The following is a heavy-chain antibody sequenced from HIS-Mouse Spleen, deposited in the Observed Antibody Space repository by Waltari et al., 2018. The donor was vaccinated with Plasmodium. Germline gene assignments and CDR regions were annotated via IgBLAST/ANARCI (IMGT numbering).Heavy chain of an antibody. V-gene: IGHV3-74*01. D-gene: IGHD6-13*01. CDR2: INSDGSST. CDR3: ARTIAVVGTGDALDI. Sequence: EVQLVESGGGLVQPGGSLRLSCAASGFTLSSSWMHWVRQAPGKGLVWVSRINSDGSSTRYADSVKGRFTISRDNAKNTLYLQMNSLRAEDTAVYYCARTIAVVGTGDALDIWGQGTMVTVSS. CDR1: GFTLSSSW. J-gene: IGHJ3*02.